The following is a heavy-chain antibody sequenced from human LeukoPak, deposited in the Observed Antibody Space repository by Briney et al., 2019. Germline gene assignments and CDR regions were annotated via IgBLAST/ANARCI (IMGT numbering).Heavy chain of an antibody. Sequence: SETLSLTCSVSGGSISSYYWSWIRQPAGKGLEWIGRIYTSGSTTYNSSLKSRVTISLDTSKNHFSLRLSSVTAADTAVYYCARDREVGATGYYFVYWGQGTLVTVSS. D-gene: IGHD1-26*01. J-gene: IGHJ4*02. CDR1: GGSISSYY. CDR3: ARDREVGATGYYFVY. CDR2: IYTSGST. V-gene: IGHV4-4*07.